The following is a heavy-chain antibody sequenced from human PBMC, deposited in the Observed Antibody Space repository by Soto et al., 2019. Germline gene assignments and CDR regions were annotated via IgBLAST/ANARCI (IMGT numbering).Heavy chain of an antibody. CDR1: GFTFSSYS. D-gene: IGHD2-15*01. CDR2: SKPDGRIT. CDR3: ARELGGGDTY. V-gene: IGHV3-74*01. J-gene: IGHJ4*02. Sequence: EVQVVESGGGLVQPGGSLRLSCAGAGFTFSSYSMHWVRQVPGKGLVWVSRSKPDGRITNYADSVKGRFTISRDNAKNTVYLQMKSLRVEDTAVYYCARELGGGDTYWGLGTLVTVSS.